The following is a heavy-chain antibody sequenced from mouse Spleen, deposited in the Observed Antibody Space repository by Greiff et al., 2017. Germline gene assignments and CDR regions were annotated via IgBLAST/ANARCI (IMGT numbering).Heavy chain of an antibody. CDR1: GYTFTSYW. CDR2: IYPGSGST. J-gene: IGHJ1*03. CDR3: AREGDFTTVVAYWYFDV. D-gene: IGHD1-1*01. Sequence: QVQLQQPGAELVKPGASVKMSCKASGYTFTSYWITWVKQRPGQGLEWIGDIYPGSGSTNYNEKFKSKATLTVDTSSSTAYMQLSSLTSEDSAVYYCAREGDFTTVVAYWYFDVWGTGTTVTVSS. V-gene: IGHV1-55*01.